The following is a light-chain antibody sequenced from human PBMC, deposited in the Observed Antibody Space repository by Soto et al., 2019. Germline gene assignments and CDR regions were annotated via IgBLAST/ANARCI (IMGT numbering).Light chain of an antibody. CDR2: SAS. V-gene: IGKV2-28*01. CDR3: MQATQGLT. CDR1: QSLLHTNGNTY. J-gene: IGKJ4*01. Sequence: EIVMTQSPLSLPVTPGEPASISCRSSQSLLHTNGNTYLECFLQKPGQSPQLLIYSASNRASGVPERFSDSGSGTDFTLKISRVEAEDVGVYYCMQATQGLTFGGGTKAEIK.